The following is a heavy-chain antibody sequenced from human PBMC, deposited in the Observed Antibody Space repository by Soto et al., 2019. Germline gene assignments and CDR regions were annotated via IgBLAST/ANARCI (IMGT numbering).Heavy chain of an antibody. CDR3: ARGVSGDQLSRQYYFDY. CDR2: INHSGST. D-gene: IGHD2-15*01. J-gene: IGHJ4*02. CDR1: GGSFSGYY. Sequence: PSETLSLTCAVYGGSFSGYYWSWIRQPPGKGLEWIGEINHSGSTNYNPSLKSRVTISVDTSKNQFSLKLSSVTAADTAVYYCARGVSGDQLSRQYYFDYWGQGTLVTVSS. V-gene: IGHV4-34*01.